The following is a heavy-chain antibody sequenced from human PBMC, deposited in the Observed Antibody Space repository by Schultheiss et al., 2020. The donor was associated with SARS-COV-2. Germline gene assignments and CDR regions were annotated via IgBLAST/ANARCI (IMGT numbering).Heavy chain of an antibody. D-gene: IGHD2-15*01. J-gene: IGHJ4*02. Sequence: GGSLRLSCAASGFTVSSNYMSWVRQAPGKGLEWVSVIVGSGGDTYYAESVKGRFTISRDNSRNTVFLQMNSLRAEDTAVYYCAPYCSGGSCYNFFDYWGQGTLVTVSS. CDR1: GFTVSSNY. CDR3: APYCSGGSCYNFFDY. CDR2: IVGSGGDT. V-gene: IGHV3-23*01.